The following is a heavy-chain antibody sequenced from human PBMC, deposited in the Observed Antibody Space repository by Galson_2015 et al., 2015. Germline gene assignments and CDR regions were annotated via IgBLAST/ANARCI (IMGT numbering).Heavy chain of an antibody. CDR1: GFTFSGYN. CDR2: STSSSTYM. J-gene: IGHJ4*02. V-gene: IGHV3-21*01. D-gene: IGHD6-19*01. Sequence: SLRLSCAASGFTFSGYNMDWVRQAPGKGLEWVSSSTSSSTYMYYADSVKGRFTIARDNAKNSLFLQMNSLRAEDTAVYFCARHHGGYSSGWYFFDYWGQGTLVTVSS. CDR3: ARHHGGYSSGWYFFDY.